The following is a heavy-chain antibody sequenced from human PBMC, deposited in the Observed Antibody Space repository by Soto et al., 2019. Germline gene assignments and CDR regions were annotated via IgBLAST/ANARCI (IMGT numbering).Heavy chain of an antibody. Sequence: SETLSLTCTVSGGSVSSDSYYWSWIRQPPGKGLEWIGHIYYSGNTYYNTSLKSRVTISIDTSKNQFALKLNSVTAADTAVYYCARDRGVVPVALSSFGKYYYGMDVWGHGTTVTVSS. CDR3: ARDRGVVPVALSSFGKYYYGMDV. D-gene: IGHD2-2*01. J-gene: IGHJ6*02. CDR2: IYYSGNT. V-gene: IGHV4-61*01. CDR1: GGSVSSDSYY.